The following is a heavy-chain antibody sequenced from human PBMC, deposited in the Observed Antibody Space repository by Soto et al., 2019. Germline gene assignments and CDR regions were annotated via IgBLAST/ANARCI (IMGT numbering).Heavy chain of an antibody. CDR1: GGSISSGGYS. CDR2: IYHSGST. Sequence: SETLSLTCAVSGGSISSGGYSWSWIRQPPGKGLEWIGYIYHSGSTYYNPSLKSRVTISVDRSKNQFSLRLSSVTAADTAVYYCARGSVFGLNWFDPWGQGTLVTVSS. V-gene: IGHV4-30-2*01. D-gene: IGHD3-16*01. CDR3: ARGSVFGLNWFDP. J-gene: IGHJ5*02.